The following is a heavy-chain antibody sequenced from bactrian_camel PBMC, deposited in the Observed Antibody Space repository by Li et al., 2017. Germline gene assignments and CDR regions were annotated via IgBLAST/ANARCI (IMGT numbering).Heavy chain of an antibody. CDR3: AADKTPSMKWDEGDFAY. CDR2: ITSGGNP. CDR1: GNTYWRYC. Sequence: HVQLVESGGGSVQAGESLRLSCVASGNTYWRYCMAWFRQAPGLDREGVASITSGGNPAYTDAVKGRFTISRDNANNTLFLQMNNLKPEDTAMYYCAADKTPSMKWDEGDFAYWGQGTQVTVS. D-gene: IGHD3*01. J-gene: IGHJ6*01. V-gene: IGHV3S53*01.